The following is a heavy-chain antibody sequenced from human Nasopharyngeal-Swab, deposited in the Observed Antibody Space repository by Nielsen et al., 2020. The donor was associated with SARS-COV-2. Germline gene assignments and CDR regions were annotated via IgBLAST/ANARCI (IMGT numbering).Heavy chain of an antibody. D-gene: IGHD3-22*01. CDR3: ATFDYYDSS. CDR2: IYYSGST. V-gene: IGHV4-39*01. CDR1: GGSISSSSYY. J-gene: IGHJ4*02. Sequence: SETLSLTCTVSGGSISSSSYYWGWIRQPPGKGLEWIGSIYYSGSTYYNPSLKSRVTISVDTSKNQFPLKLSSVTAADTAVYYCATFDYYDSSWGQGTLVTVSS.